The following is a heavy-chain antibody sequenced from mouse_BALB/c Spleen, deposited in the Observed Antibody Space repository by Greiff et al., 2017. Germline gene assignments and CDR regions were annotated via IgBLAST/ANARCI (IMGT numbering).Heavy chain of an antibody. CDR3: ARWEITRDYYAMDY. V-gene: IGHV1-4*02. D-gene: IGHD2-4*01. J-gene: IGHJ4*01. CDR2: INPSSGYT. CDR1: GYTFTSYT. Sequence: VKLQESAAELARPGASVKMSCKASGYTFTSYTMHWVKQRPGQGLEWIGYINPSSGYTEYNQKFKDKTTLTADKSSSTAYMQLSSLTSEDSAVYYCARWEITRDYYAMDYWGQGTSVTVSS.